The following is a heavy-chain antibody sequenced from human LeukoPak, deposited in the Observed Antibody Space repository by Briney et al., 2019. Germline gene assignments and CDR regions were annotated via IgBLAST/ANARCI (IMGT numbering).Heavy chain of an antibody. V-gene: IGHV1-69*05. CDR3: ARDPEYYDISGRYYFDY. CDR2: IIPIFGTA. CDR1: GGTFISYA. Sequence: ASVNVSCKASGGTFISYAISWVGQAPGQGVEWMGGIIPIFGTANYAQKFQGRVTITTDESTSTAYMELSSLRSEDTAVYYCARDPEYYDISGRYYFDYWGQGTLVTVSS. J-gene: IGHJ4*02. D-gene: IGHD3-9*01.